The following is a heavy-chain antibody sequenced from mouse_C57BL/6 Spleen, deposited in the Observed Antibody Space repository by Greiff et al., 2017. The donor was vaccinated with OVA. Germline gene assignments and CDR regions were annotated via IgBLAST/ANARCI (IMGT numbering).Heavy chain of an antibody. J-gene: IGHJ4*01. D-gene: IGHD4-1*01. Sequence: QVQLQQSGAELVKPGASVKLSCKASGYTFTSYWMHWVKQRPGQGLEWIGMIHPNSGSTNYNEKFKSKATLTVDKSSSTAYMQLSSLTSEDSAVYYCAQTGTYAMDYWGQGTSVTVSS. V-gene: IGHV1-64*01. CDR2: IHPNSGST. CDR1: GYTFTSYW. CDR3: AQTGTYAMDY.